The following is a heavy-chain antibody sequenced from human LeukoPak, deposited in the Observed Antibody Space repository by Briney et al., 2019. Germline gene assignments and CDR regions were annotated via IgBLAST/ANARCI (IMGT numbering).Heavy chain of an antibody. D-gene: IGHD5-18*01. V-gene: IGHV3-30*04. CDR1: GFTFSSYA. Sequence: GGSLRLSCAASGFTFSSYAMHWVRQAPGKGLEWVAVISYDGSNKYYADSVKGRFTISRDNSKNTLYLQMNSLRAEDTAVYYCSRGYSYRYFDYWGQGTLVTVSS. J-gene: IGHJ4*02. CDR3: SRGYSYRYFDY. CDR2: ISYDGSNK.